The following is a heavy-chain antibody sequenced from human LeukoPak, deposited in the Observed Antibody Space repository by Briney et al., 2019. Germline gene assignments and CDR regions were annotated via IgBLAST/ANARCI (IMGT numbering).Heavy chain of an antibody. V-gene: IGHV4-4*09. CDR2: VYTSGST. J-gene: IGHJ4*02. CDR3: ARLAARQCYFDY. Sequence: SETLSLTCTVSGGSISSYYWSWIRQPPGKGLEWIGYVYTSGSTNYNPSLKSRVTISVDTSKNQFSLKLSSVTAADTAVYYCARLAARQCYFDYWGQGTLVTVSS. CDR1: GGSISSYY. D-gene: IGHD6-6*01.